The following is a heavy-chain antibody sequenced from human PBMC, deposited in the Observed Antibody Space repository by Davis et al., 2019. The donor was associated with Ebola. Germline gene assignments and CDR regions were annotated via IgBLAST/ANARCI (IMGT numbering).Heavy chain of an antibody. Sequence: PSQTLSLTCTVSGGSISGYYWSWIRQPPGKGLEWIAYIYYTGNTNYNPSLKSRVTISVDKSQNQLSLKLSSVTAADTAIYYCARDHHGFDSWGQGTLVTVSS. J-gene: IGHJ5*01. V-gene: IGHV4-59*01. CDR1: GGSISGYY. CDR2: IYYTGNT. CDR3: ARDHHGFDS.